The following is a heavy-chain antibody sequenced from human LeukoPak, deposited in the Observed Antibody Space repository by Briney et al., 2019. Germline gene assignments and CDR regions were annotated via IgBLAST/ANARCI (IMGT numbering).Heavy chain of an antibody. J-gene: IGHJ3*02. CDR3: ARSMRVVVIPSAQAFDI. V-gene: IGHV4-39*01. CDR2: MHYSGNT. D-gene: IGHD2-15*01. CDR1: GDSISSSSYY. Sequence: PSETLSLTCTVSGDSISSSSYYWGWIRQPPGKGLEWIGSMHYSGNTYYTPFLKSRVTISVDTSKNQFSLELSSVTAADTAVYYCARSMRVVVIPSAQAFDIWGQGTMVTVSS.